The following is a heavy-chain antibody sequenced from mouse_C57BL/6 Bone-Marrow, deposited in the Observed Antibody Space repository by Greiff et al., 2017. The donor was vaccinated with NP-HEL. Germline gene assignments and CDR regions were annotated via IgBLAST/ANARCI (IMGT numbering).Heavy chain of an antibody. V-gene: IGHV5-6*01. CDR2: ISSGGSYT. D-gene: IGHD1-1*01. Sequence: EVKLESGGDLVKPGGSLKLSCAASGFTFSSYGMSWVRQTPDKRLEWVATISSGGSYTYYPDSVKGRFTISRDNAKNTLYLQMSSLKSEDTAMYYCARDYGSSYWYFDVWGTGTTVTVSS. J-gene: IGHJ1*03. CDR3: ARDYGSSYWYFDV. CDR1: GFTFSSYG.